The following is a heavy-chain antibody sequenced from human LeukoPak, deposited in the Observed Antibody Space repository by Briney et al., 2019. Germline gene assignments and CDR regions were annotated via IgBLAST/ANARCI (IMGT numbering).Heavy chain of an antibody. CDR3: ARAEKYDYVWGSYRYYAFDI. Sequence: PSGTLSLTCAVSGGPISSSNWWSWVRQPPGKGLEWIGEVYHSGSTNCNPSLKSRVTISVDKSKNQFSLKLSSVTAADTAVYYCARAEKYDYVWGSYRYYAFDIWGQGTMVTVSS. CDR1: GGPISSSNW. J-gene: IGHJ3*02. V-gene: IGHV4-4*02. D-gene: IGHD3-16*02. CDR2: VYHSGST.